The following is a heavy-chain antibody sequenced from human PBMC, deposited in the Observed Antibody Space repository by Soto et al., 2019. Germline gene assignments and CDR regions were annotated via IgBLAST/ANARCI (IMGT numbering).Heavy chain of an antibody. J-gene: IGHJ6*02. V-gene: IGHV4-31*03. CDR3: AREGVATIREYYYYGMDV. CDR1: GGSISSGGYY. D-gene: IGHD5-12*01. Sequence: SETLSLTCTVSGGSISSGGYYWSWIRQHPGKGLEWIGYIYYSGSTYYNPSLKSRVTISVDTSKNQFSLKLSSVPAADTAVYYCAREGVATIREYYYYGMDVWGQGTTVTVSS. CDR2: IYYSGST.